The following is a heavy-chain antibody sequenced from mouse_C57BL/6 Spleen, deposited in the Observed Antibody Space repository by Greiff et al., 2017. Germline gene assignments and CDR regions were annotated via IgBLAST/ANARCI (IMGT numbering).Heavy chain of an antibody. J-gene: IGHJ3*01. V-gene: IGHV1-61*01. CDR2: IYPSDSET. D-gene: IGHD2-2*01. CDR3: ANDGYDGPGFAY. CDR1: GFTFTSYW. Sequence: VQLQQPGAELVRPGSSVKLSCTASGFTFTSYWMDWVKQRPGKGLEWIGNIYPSDSETHYNQKFKAKATLTVNKSSSTAYMQHSSLTSEDSAVYYCANDGYDGPGFAYWGQGTLVTVSA.